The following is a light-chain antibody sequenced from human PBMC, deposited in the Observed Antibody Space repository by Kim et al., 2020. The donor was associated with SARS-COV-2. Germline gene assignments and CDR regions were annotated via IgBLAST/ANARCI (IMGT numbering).Light chain of an antibody. J-gene: IGKJ2*01. V-gene: IGKV1-39*01. CDR2: GTS. CDR1: QTINNY. Sequence: SAAVGDTVTITCRASQTINNYLNWYQQKPGKAPKLLIHGTSSLQTGVPSRFIGRRSGTDFTLTISSLQPEDFATYYCQQSYSTLYTFGQGTKLEI. CDR3: QQSYSTLYT.